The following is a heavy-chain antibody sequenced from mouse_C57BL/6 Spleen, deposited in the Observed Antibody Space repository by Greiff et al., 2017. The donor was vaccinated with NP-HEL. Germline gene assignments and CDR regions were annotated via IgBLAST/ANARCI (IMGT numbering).Heavy chain of an antibody. D-gene: IGHD2-5*01. V-gene: IGHV1-15*01. CDR3: TRWVYSNYVSFAY. CDR2: IDPETGGT. Sequence: VQLQQSGAELVRPGASVTLSCKASGYTFTDYEMHWVKQTPVHGLEWIGAIDPETGGTAYNQKFKGKAILTADKSSSTAYMELRSLTSEDSAVYYCTRWVYSNYVSFAYWGQGTLVTVSA. J-gene: IGHJ3*01. CDR1: GYTFTDYE.